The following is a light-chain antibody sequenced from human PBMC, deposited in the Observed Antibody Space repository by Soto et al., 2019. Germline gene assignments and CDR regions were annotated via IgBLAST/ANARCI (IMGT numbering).Light chain of an antibody. CDR3: RQYDDLPPT. Sequence: DIQMTHSPSSLPESVGDRVTITCLASQDISNFLNWYQQKPGKAPNLLIHDASNLETGVPSRFSGSGSGTDFTFTISSLQPEDIATYYCRQYDDLPPTFGQGTRLEI. CDR2: DAS. V-gene: IGKV1-33*01. J-gene: IGKJ5*01. CDR1: QDISNF.